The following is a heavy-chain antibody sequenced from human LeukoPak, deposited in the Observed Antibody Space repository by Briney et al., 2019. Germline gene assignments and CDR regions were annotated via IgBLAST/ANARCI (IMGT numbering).Heavy chain of an antibody. CDR1: GFTFSSYS. V-gene: IGHV3-21*01. Sequence: GRSLRLSCAASGFTFSSYSMNWVRQAPGKGLEWVSSISSSSSYIYYADSVKGRFTISRHNAKNSLYLQMNSLRAEDTAVYYCARDLPGYYDSSGYYYWGQGTLVTVSS. CDR2: ISSSSSYI. CDR3: ARDLPGYYDSSGYYY. J-gene: IGHJ4*02. D-gene: IGHD3-22*01.